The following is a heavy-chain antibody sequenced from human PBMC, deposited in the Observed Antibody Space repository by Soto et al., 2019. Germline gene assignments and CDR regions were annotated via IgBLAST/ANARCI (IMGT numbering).Heavy chain of an antibody. V-gene: IGHV4-4*07. D-gene: IGHD3-3*01. CDR3: ARDFSDFWSGYYSDVMAV. CDR2: IYTSGST. CDR1: GGSISRYY. J-gene: IGHJ6*01. Sequence: PPETLSLTCTVSGGSISRYYWRWIRQPAGKGLEWIGRIYTSGSTNYNPSLKSRVTMSVDTSKDQFSLKLSSVTAADTAVYYCARDFSDFWSGYYSDVMAVWGQGTMVTVAS.